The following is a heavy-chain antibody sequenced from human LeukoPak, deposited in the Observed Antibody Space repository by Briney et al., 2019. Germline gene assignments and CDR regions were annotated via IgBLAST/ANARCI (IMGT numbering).Heavy chain of an antibody. CDR1: GGSITSYY. CDR3: ARDSMRIQTGTTP. CDR2: IYYSGST. V-gene: IGHV4-59*12. D-gene: IGHD1-1*01. J-gene: IGHJ5*02. Sequence: SETLSLTCTVSGGSITSYYWSWIRQPPGKGLEWIGYIYYSGSTTYNPSLKSRVIISVDTSKNQFSLKLTSLTAADTALYFCARDSMRIQTGTTPWGQGTLVTVSS.